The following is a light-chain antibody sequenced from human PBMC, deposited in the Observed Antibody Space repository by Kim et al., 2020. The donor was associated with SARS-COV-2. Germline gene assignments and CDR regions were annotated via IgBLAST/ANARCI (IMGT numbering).Light chain of an antibody. J-gene: IGLJ2*01. CDR2: KDS. CDR1: ALPKQY. V-gene: IGLV3-25*03. CDR3: QSSDSSGNYEV. Sequence: PGLTARITCSGDALPKQYAHWYQQKPGQAPVVVIYKDSERPSGIPERFSGSSSGTTVTLTISGVQAEDEADYYCQSSDSSGNYEVFGGGTQLTVL.